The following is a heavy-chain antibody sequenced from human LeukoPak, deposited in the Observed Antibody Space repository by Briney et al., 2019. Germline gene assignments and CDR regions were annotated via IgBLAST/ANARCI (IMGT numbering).Heavy chain of an antibody. J-gene: IGHJ5*02. CDR2: IYYSGST. CDR1: GGSISSGGYY. V-gene: IGHV4-31*03. D-gene: IGHD3-3*01. CDR3: ARAMGGYDFWSGYYPAWFDP. Sequence: SETLSLTCTVSGGSISSGGYYWSWIRQHPGKGLESIGYIYYSGSTYYNPSLKGRVTISVDTSKNQFSLKVSSVTAADTAVYYCARAMGGYDFWSGYYPAWFDPWGQGTLVTVSS.